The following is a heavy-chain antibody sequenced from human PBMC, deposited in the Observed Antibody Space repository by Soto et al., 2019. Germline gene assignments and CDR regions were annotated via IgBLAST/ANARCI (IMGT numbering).Heavy chain of an antibody. V-gene: IGHV1-2*02. CDR2: INPNSGGT. CDR1: GYTFTGYY. Sequence: AAVKVSCKASGYTFTGYYMHWVRQAPGQGLEWMGWINPNSGGTNYAQKFQGRVTMTRDTSISTAYMELSRLRSDDTAVYYCARDLSSGNYAYYYYYGMDVWGQGTTVTVSS. D-gene: IGHD4-4*01. CDR3: ARDLSSGNYAYYYYYGMDV. J-gene: IGHJ6*02.